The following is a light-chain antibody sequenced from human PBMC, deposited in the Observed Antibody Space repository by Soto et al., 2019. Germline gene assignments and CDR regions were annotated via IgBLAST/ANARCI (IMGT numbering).Light chain of an antibody. V-gene: IGKV1-9*01. Sequence: IQLTQSPSSLAATVGDRVTISCRASQGIANFLAWYQQKPGKAPKRLIYGASTLQSGVPSRFSGSGSGTDFTLTISSLQPEDFSTYYCQQLNSFPIPFGPGTKVDIK. CDR1: QGIANF. CDR2: GAS. J-gene: IGKJ3*01. CDR3: QQLNSFPIP.